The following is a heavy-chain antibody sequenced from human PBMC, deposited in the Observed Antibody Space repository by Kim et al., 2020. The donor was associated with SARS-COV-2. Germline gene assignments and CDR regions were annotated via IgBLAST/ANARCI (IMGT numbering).Heavy chain of an antibody. D-gene: IGHD3-9*01. CDR3: ARLLRRYFDWLLPDAFDI. V-gene: IGHV4-34*01. J-gene: IGHJ3*02. Sequence: SETLSLTCAVYGGSFSGYYWSWIRQPPGKGLEWIGEINHSGSTNYNPSLKSRVTISVDTSKNQFSLKLSSVTAADTAVYYCARLLRRYFDWLLPDAFDIWGQGTMVTVSS. CDR1: GGSFSGYY. CDR2: INHSGST.